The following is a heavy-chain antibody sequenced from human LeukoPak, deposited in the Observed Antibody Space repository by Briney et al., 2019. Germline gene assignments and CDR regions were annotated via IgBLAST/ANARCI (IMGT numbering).Heavy chain of an antibody. D-gene: IGHD2-15*01. CDR2: ISSSSSYI. V-gene: IGHV3-21*01. Sequence: GGSLRLSCAASGFTFSSYSMNWVRQAPGKGLEWVSSISSSSSYIYYADSVKGRFTISRDNAKNSLYLQMNSLRAEDTAVYYCARVDCSGGSCYSLPTYAFDIWGQGTMVTVSS. J-gene: IGHJ3*02. CDR3: ARVDCSGGSCYSLPTYAFDI. CDR1: GFTFSSYS.